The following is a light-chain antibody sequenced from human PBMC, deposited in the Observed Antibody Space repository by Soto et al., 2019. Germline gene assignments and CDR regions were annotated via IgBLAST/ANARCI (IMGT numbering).Light chain of an antibody. Sequence: DIQITQSPSSVSASVGDSVTITCRASQGVSDWVAWYQQKPGEAPKLLIYGSSSLLSGVPSRFSGSGSGTKFTLTIGGLQPDDFATYYCQHYNAFPWPFGQGTKVDIK. V-gene: IGKV1-12*01. CDR3: QHYNAFPWP. J-gene: IGKJ1*01. CDR2: GSS. CDR1: QGVSDW.